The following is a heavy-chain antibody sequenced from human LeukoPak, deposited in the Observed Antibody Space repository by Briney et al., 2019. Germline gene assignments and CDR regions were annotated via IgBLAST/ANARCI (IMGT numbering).Heavy chain of an antibody. D-gene: IGHD6-6*01. J-gene: IGHJ6*02. CDR1: GGSFSGYY. Sequence: SETLSLTCAVYGGSFSGYYWSWIRQPPGKGLEWIGEINHSGSTNYNPSLKSRVTISVGTSKNQFSLKLSSVTAADTAVYYCARGHHATARHRYYYYGMDVWGQGTTVTVSS. CDR3: ARGHHATARHRYYYYGMDV. V-gene: IGHV4-34*01. CDR2: INHSGST.